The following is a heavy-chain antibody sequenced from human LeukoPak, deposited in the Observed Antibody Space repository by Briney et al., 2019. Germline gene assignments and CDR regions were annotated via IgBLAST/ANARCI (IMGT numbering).Heavy chain of an antibody. V-gene: IGHV4-59*08. D-gene: IGHD1-20*01. CDR2: IHYSGSP. Sequence: PSETLPLTCTVSGGSNYWSWIRQPPGTGLEWIGYIHYSGSPNYNPSLKSRVTISIDTSKNQFSLRLNSVTAADTAVYYCARHSNWNGGVDWFDPWGQGTQVTVSS. J-gene: IGHJ5*02. CDR1: GGSNY. CDR3: ARHSNWNGGVDWFDP.